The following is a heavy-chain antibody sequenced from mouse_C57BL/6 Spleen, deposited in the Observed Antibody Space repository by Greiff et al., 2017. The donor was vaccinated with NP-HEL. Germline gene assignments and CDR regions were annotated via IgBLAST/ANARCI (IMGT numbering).Heavy chain of an antibody. J-gene: IGHJ3*01. Sequence: EVQLQQSGPELVKPGASVKIPCKASGYTFTDYNMDWVKQSHGKSLEWIGDINPNNGGTIYNQKFKGKATLTVDKSSSTAYMELRSLTSEDTAVYYCARGDSYYGSSYSFAYWGQGTLVTVSA. D-gene: IGHD1-1*01. V-gene: IGHV1-18*01. CDR2: INPNNGGT. CDR1: GYTFTDYN. CDR3: ARGDSYYGSSYSFAY.